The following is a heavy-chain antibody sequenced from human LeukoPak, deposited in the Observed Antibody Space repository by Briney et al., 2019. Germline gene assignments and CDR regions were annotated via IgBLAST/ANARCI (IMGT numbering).Heavy chain of an antibody. D-gene: IGHD3-10*01. CDR1: GYTFTGYY. Sequence: WASVKVSCKASGYTFTGYYMHWVQQAPGQGLEWMGWINPNSSGTNYAQKFQGRVTVTRDTSISTAYLELSRLRSDDTAVYYCAREHGSGGKGIDIWGQGTMVTVSS. J-gene: IGHJ3*02. CDR3: AREHGSGGKGIDI. V-gene: IGHV1-2*02. CDR2: INPNSSGT.